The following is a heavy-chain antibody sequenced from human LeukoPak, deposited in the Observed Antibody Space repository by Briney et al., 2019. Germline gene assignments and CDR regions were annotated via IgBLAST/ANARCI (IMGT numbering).Heavy chain of an antibody. CDR2: ISSSSSYI. CDR3: ARGDYALLTRGHYGMDD. J-gene: IGHJ6*02. V-gene: IGHV3-21*01. Sequence: GGSLRLSCAASGFTFSIDRTNCVRQAPGKGLEWASSISSSSSYIYYADSVKGRFATSRDNAKNSLYLQMNSLRAEDTAVYYCARGDYALLTRGHYGMDDWGQGTTVTVSS. D-gene: IGHD3-9*01. CDR1: GFTFSIDR.